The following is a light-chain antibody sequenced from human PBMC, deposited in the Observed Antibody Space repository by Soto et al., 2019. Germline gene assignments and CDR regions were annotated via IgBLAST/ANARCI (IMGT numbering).Light chain of an antibody. Sequence: EIVLTQSPATRSSFPGDRVTLACRASQYINTRLAWYQHRPGQAPRLLIYQTSIRAAGIPARFSASGTGTDFTLTISRLETEDFAVYYCQQYGSSGTFGQGAKVDIK. J-gene: IGKJ1*01. CDR3: QQYGSSGT. CDR2: QTS. CDR1: QYINTR. V-gene: IGKV3-20*01.